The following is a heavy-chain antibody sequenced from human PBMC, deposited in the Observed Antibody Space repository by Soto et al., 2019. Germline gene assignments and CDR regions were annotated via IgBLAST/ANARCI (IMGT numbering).Heavy chain of an antibody. D-gene: IGHD5-18*01. Sequence: EVQLAESGGAVVQPGGSLRLSCAASGFTFDDYTMLWVRQAPGKGLEWVSLIYWDATRTHYADSVKGRFTISRDNSKYSLYLQMNSLRPEDTAFYYCVKGGYNFYYYDAMDVWGQGTTVTVSS. V-gene: IGHV3-43*01. CDR3: VKGGYNFYYYDAMDV. J-gene: IGHJ6*02. CDR1: GFTFDDYT. CDR2: IYWDATRT.